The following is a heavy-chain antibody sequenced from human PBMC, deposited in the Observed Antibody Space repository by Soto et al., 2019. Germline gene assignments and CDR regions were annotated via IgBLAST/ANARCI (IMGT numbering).Heavy chain of an antibody. Sequence: SQTLSLTCAITGDSVSSNSSGWSWVRQSPSRGLEWLGRTYYRSKWYYEYAVSVRGRITINPDTSKNQYSLQLNSVTPEDTAVYFCARGEQYSGRIFDYWGQGTLVTVSS. V-gene: IGHV6-1*01. J-gene: IGHJ4*01. CDR3: ARGEQYSGRIFDY. CDR2: TYYRSKWYY. D-gene: IGHD1-26*01. CDR1: GDSVSSNSSG.